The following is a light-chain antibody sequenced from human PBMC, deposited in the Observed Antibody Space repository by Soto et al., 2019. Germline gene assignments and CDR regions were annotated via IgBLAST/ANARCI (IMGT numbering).Light chain of an antibody. Sequence: IGVTQSASALSVSPGERAALSCRASQRFXSKLVWYRERPGKATRIVISDKSTRATVVLARFSGSGSGREFTLNISSMKSEYFGGYYCHHYNALVSITFGQGTRLEIK. CDR3: HHYNALVSIT. CDR1: QRFXSK. J-gene: IGKJ5*01. CDR2: DKS. V-gene: IGKV3-15*01.